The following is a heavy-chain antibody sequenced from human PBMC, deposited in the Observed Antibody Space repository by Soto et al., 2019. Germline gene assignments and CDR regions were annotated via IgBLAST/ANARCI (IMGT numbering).Heavy chain of an antibody. Sequence: GGSLRLSCSACGFTFSSYAMHWVRQAPGKGLEWVAVISYDGSNKYYADSVKGRFTISRDNSKNTLYLQMNSLRAEDTAVYYCARVANIVVVPAAIDWYYFEYWGQGTLVTVSS. CDR3: ARVANIVVVPAAIDWYYFEY. J-gene: IGHJ4*02. D-gene: IGHD2-2*01. CDR1: GFTFSSYA. CDR2: ISYDGSNK. V-gene: IGHV3-30-3*01.